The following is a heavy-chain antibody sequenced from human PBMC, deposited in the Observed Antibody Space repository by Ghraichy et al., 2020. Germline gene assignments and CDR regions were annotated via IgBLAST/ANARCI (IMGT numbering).Heavy chain of an antibody. V-gene: IGHV3-21*01. J-gene: IGHJ4*02. CDR1: GFTFSSYS. D-gene: IGHD1-20*01. CDR2: ISSSSSYI. CDR3: ARDGGLNWSNFDY. Sequence: GGSLRLSCAASGFTFSSYSMNWVRQAPGKGLEWVSSISSSSSYIYYADSVKGRFTISRDNAKNSLYLQMNSLRAEDTAVYYCARDGGLNWSNFDYWGQGTLVTVSS.